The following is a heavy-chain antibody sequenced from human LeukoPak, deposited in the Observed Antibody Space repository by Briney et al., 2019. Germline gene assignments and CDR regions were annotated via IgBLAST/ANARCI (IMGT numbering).Heavy chain of an antibody. CDR2: IIPIFGST. D-gene: IGHD3-16*01. J-gene: IGHJ6*03. V-gene: IGHV1-69*05. CDR1: AGSLSGQA. CDR3: ARGMRSHYYDYTGLYYYYLDL. Sequence: SVKVSCKASAGSLSGQAVTWVRQAPGQGLECLGRIIPIFGSTEYAQKFQGRVTITTDKSATTAYMELTSLRSDDTAVYYCARGMRSHYYDYTGLYYYYLDLWGKGTMVTVSS.